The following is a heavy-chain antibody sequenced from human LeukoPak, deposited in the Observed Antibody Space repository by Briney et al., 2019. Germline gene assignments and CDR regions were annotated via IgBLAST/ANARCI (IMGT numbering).Heavy chain of an antibody. CDR3: ASPVGYYYDSSGYSYFDY. CDR1: GFTFSSYS. D-gene: IGHD3-22*01. CDR2: ISSSSSYI. J-gene: IGHJ4*02. Sequence: GGSLRLSCAASGFTFSSYSMNWVRQAPGKGLEWVSSISSSSSYIYYADSVKGRFTISRDNSKNTLYLQMNSLRAEDTAVYYCASPVGYYYDSSGYSYFDYWGQGTLVTVSS. V-gene: IGHV3-21*04.